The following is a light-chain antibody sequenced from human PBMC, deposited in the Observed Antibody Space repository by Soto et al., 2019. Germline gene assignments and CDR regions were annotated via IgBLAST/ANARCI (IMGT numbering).Light chain of an antibody. CDR3: TSFARSEDPCVV. V-gene: IGLV2-8*01. CDR1: STDIGGYNF. Sequence: QSALTQPPSASGSPGQSVTISCTGTSTDIGGYNFVSWYQQQPGTAPTLLIYEVYKRPSGVPDRFSGSKSGNTASLTVSGLQADDEAYYYCTSFARSEDPCVVFGGGTKLTVL. CDR2: EVY. J-gene: IGLJ2*01.